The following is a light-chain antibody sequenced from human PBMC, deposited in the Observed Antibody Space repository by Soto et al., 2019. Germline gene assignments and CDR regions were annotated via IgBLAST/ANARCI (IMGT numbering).Light chain of an antibody. CDR1: SSDVGGYNY. V-gene: IGLV2-14*01. CDR2: EVS. Sequence: QSALTQPASVSGSPGQSITISCTGTSSDVGGYNYVSWYQQHPGKAPKLMIYEVSNRPSGVSNRFSGSKSGNTASLTISGLQAEDEADYYSSSYTRSSIDYVFGTGTKLTVL. J-gene: IGLJ1*01. CDR3: SSYTRSSIDYV.